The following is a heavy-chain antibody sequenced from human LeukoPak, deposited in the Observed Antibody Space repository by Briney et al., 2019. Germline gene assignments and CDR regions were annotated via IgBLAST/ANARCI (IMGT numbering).Heavy chain of an antibody. J-gene: IGHJ4*02. V-gene: IGHV1-69*13. CDR1: GGTFSSYA. CDR2: IIPIFGTA. CDR3: ARDYDILTGCGGV. Sequence: SVKVSCKASGGTFSSYAISWVRQAPGQGLEWMGGIIPIFGTANYAQKFQGRVTITADESTSTAYMELSSLRSEDTAVYYCARDYDILTGCGGVWGQGTLVTVSS. D-gene: IGHD3-9*01.